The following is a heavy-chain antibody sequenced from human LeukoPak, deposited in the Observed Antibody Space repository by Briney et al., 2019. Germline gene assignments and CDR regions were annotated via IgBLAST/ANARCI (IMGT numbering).Heavy chain of an antibody. CDR2: IDSRSTHI. Sequence: PGGSLRLSCAASGFTFRFYNMNLDPEAPGKGLEVVSSIDSRSTHIYYADSLEWRFTISRDNTKTSLDLQMNTVRAEHRPMYYCATQIPAAGLRYLDSWGHGSMVTVSS. CDR3: ATQIPAAGLRYLDS. D-gene: IGHD6-13*01. CDR1: GFTFRFYN. J-gene: IGHJ4*01. V-gene: IGHV3-21*01.